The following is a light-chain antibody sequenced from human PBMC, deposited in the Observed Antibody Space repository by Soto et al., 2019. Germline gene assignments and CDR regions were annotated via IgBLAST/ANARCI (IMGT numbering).Light chain of an antibody. CDR3: QQRSNWPWT. CDR2: DAS. CDR1: QSVSSY. Sequence: EIVLTQSPATLSLSPGERATLSCSASQSVSSYLAWYQQKPGQAPRLLIYDASNRATGIPARFSGSGSGTDFTLTISSLEPEDFAVYYCQQRSNWPWTFGKGNKVEIK. V-gene: IGKV3-11*01. J-gene: IGKJ1*01.